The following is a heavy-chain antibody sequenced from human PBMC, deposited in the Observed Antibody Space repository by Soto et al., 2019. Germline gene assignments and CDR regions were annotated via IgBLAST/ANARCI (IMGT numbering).Heavy chain of an antibody. V-gene: IGHV5-51*01. D-gene: IGHD2-21*02. Sequence: GESLKISCKGSGYTFTRNWIGWVRQMPGKGLEWMGIIFPIDSDTRYSPSSQGQVTISADNSISTAYLQWSSLKASDTAIYYCATPGGRDFNAFDVWGQGTMV. CDR1: GYTFTRNW. CDR3: ATPGGRDFNAFDV. CDR2: IFPIDSDT. J-gene: IGHJ3*01.